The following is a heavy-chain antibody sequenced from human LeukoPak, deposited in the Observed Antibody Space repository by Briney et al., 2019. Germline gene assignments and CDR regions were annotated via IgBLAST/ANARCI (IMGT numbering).Heavy chain of an antibody. CDR2: IIPILGTA. Sequence: GASVKVSCKASGVSFSSSAISRVRQAPGQGLEWMGRIIPILGTANYAQKFQGRVTITADKSTSTAYMELTSLRSEDTAVYYCARDLMGRLTAQTGEFDYWGQGTLVTVSS. J-gene: IGHJ4*02. CDR1: GVSFSSSA. V-gene: IGHV1-69*04. D-gene: IGHD7-27*01. CDR3: ARDLMGRLTAQTGEFDY.